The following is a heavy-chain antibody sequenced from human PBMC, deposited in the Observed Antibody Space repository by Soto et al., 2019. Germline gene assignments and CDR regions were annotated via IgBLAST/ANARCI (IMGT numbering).Heavy chain of an antibody. CDR1: RFTFSSYW. CDR2: IKQDGSEK. Sequence: EVQLVESGGGLVQPGGSLRLSCAASRFTFSSYWMSWVRQAPGKGLEWVANIKQDGSEKYYVDSVKGRFTISRDNAKNSLYLQMNSLRAEDTAVYYCATGREYSGFGRYWGQGTLVTVSS. V-gene: IGHV3-7*01. J-gene: IGHJ4*02. D-gene: IGHD5-12*01. CDR3: ATGREYSGFGRY.